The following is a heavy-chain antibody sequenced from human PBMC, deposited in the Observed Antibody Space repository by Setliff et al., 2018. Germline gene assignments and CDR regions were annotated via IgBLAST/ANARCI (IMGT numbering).Heavy chain of an antibody. CDR1: GDSISSFSYY. V-gene: IGHV4-39*07. Sequence: SETLSLTCTVPGDSISSFSYYWGWIRQPPGKGLEWIGTIYDSGKTYYNPSLKSRVTISVDTSKNQFSLKLSSVTAADTAVYYCARVYADTVDAFAIWGQGTMVTVSS. J-gene: IGHJ3*02. CDR3: ARVYADTVDAFAI. D-gene: IGHD5-18*01. CDR2: IYDSGKT.